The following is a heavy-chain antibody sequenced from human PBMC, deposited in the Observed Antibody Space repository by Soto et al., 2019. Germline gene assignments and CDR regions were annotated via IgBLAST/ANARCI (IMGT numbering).Heavy chain of an antibody. Sequence: EVQMLESGGGLVQPGGSLRLSCTGSGFTFSSYGVSWVRQAPGKGLEWVSGISGGGPPTYYAVSVRGRFTISRDNSKNTLYLQMNSLRAEDTAVYYCATRTYSTGWYYLDLWGRGTLVTVSA. CDR1: GFTFSSYG. J-gene: IGHJ4*02. V-gene: IGHV3-23*01. D-gene: IGHD6-13*01. CDR2: ISGGGPPT. CDR3: ATRTYSTGWYYLDL.